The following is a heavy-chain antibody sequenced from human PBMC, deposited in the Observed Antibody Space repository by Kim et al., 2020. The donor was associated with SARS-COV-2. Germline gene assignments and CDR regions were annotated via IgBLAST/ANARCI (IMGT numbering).Heavy chain of an antibody. V-gene: IGHV3-30*03. CDR2: ISYDGSNK. D-gene: IGHD6-13*01. J-gene: IGHJ4*02. CDR3: AVLGRGQQLPRVDY. CDR1: GFTFSSYG. Sequence: GGSLRLSCAASGFTFSSYGMHWVRQAPGKGLEWVAVISYDGSNKYYADSVKGRFTISRDNSKNTLYLQMNSLRAEDTAVYYCAVLGRGQQLPRVDYWGQGTLVTVSS.